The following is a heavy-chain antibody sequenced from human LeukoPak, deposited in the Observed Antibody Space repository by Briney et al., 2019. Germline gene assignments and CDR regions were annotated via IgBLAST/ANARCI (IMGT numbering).Heavy chain of an antibody. Sequence: SETLSLTCTVSGGSISSGSYYWSWIRQPAGKGLEWIGRIYTSGSTNYNPSLKSRVTISVDTSKNQFSLKLSPVTAADTAVYYCARFGLVGYYDSSGTDAFDIWGQGTMVTVSS. CDR2: IYTSGST. CDR3: ARFGLVGYYDSSGTDAFDI. J-gene: IGHJ3*02. D-gene: IGHD3-22*01. CDR1: GGSISSGSYY. V-gene: IGHV4-61*02.